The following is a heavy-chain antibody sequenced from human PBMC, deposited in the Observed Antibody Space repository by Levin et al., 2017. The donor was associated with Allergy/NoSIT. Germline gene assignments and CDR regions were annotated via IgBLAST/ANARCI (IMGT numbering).Heavy chain of an antibody. CDR2: ISWNSGSI. CDR1: GFTFDDYA. D-gene: IGHD3-9*01. J-gene: IGHJ3*02. Sequence: LSLTCAASGFTFDDYAMHWVRQAPGKGLEWVSGISWNSGSIGYADSVKGRFTISRDNAKNSLYLQMNSLRAEDTALYYCAKDSLDYDILTGPGAFDSWGQGTMVTVSS. V-gene: IGHV3-9*01. CDR3: AKDSLDYDILTGPGAFDS.